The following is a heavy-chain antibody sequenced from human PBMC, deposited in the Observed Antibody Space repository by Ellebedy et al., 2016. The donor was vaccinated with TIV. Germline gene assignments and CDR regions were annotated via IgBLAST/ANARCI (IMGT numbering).Heavy chain of an antibody. D-gene: IGHD5-18*01. J-gene: IGHJ1*01. CDR2: ISSSSSYI. Sequence: GESLKISCAASGFTFSSYAMSWVRQAPGKGLEWVSSISSSSSYIYYADSVKGRFTISRDNAKNSLYLQMNSLRAEDTAVYYCASAGYSYTAEYFQHWGQGTLVTVSS. CDR3: ASAGYSYTAEYFQH. CDR1: GFTFSSYA. V-gene: IGHV3-21*01.